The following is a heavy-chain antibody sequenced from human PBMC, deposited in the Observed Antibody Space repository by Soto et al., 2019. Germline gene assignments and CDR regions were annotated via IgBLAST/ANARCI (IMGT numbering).Heavy chain of an antibody. V-gene: IGHV5-51*01. J-gene: IGHJ3*02. CDR3: AGTVTTLSDAFDI. CDR2: IYPGDSDT. CDR1: GYSFTSYW. D-gene: IGHD4-17*01. Sequence: PGESLKISCTGSGYSFTSYWIGWVRQMPGKGLEWMGIIYPGDSDTRYSPSFQGQVTISADKSISTAYLQWSSLKASDTAMYYCAGTVTTLSDAFDIWGQGTMVTVSS.